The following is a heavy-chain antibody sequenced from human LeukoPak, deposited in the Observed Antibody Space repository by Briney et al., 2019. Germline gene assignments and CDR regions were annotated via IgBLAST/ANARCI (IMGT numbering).Heavy chain of an antibody. V-gene: IGHV3-74*01. D-gene: IGHD2-21*01. CDR1: GFTFSPYW. CDR3: ARDYSYAMDV. CDR2: IKSDGSSTST. Sequence: HPGGSLRLSCAASGFTFSPYWMHWVRQAPGKGLVWVSCIKSDGSSTSTSYADSVKGRFTISRDNAKNILYLQMNSLRAEDTAVYYCARDYSYAMDVWGQGTTVTVSS. J-gene: IGHJ6*02.